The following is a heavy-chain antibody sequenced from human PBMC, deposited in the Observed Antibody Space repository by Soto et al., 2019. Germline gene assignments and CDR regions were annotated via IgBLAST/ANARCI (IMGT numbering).Heavy chain of an antibody. Sequence: SETLSLTCTVSGGPFDSTGYYWAWVRQPPGKGLEWLAYIYYSGSTYYNPSLKSRLTISVDTSRNQLALSLSSVTAADTAIYYCARLGFCSGARCRPDHWGQGTRVTVSS. V-gene: IGHV4-39*01. CDR3: ARLGFCSGARCRPDH. J-gene: IGHJ4*02. CDR1: GGPFDSTGYY. D-gene: IGHD2-15*01. CDR2: IYYSGST.